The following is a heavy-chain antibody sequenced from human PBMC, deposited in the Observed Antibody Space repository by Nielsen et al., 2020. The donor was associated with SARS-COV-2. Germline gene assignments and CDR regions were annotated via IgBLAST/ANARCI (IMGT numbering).Heavy chain of an antibody. CDR3: ARGLSVMDV. V-gene: IGHV1-8*01. Sequence: VSVKVSCKASGYTFTSYDINWVRQAAGQGPEWMGWLNVNTGNTGYEQKFQGRLTMTRDSSISTAYMELSSLRPDDTAVYYCARGLSVMDVWGQGTTVTVSS. CDR1: GYTFTSYD. J-gene: IGHJ6*02. CDR2: LNVNTGNT.